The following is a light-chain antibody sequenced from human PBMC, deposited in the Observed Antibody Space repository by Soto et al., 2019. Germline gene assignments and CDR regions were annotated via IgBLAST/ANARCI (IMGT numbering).Light chain of an antibody. Sequence: VLTQSPATLSLSPGARATLSCRASQSISGYLGWYQQQPGQAPRLLIYADSNRATGLPARFSGRGSGRDFTLTISSLEHEYFSVYYCQQRYNWPIPCGQGTRLEI. V-gene: IGKV3-11*02. CDR2: ADS. CDR1: QSISGY. CDR3: QQRYNWPIP. J-gene: IGKJ5*01.